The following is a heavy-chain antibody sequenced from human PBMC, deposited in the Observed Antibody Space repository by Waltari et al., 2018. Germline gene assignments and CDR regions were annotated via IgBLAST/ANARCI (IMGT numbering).Heavy chain of an antibody. Sequence: QVQLQESGPGLVKPSETLSLTCTVSGASITSYYWSWIRQSPGKGLEWIGDISYSGRTDYGPSLKSRITISLDTSKNQFSLKLTSVTAADTAVYYCARERSWFDPWGPGILVTVSS. CDR3: ARERSWFDP. CDR2: ISYSGRT. CDR1: GASITSYY. J-gene: IGHJ5*02. V-gene: IGHV4-59*01.